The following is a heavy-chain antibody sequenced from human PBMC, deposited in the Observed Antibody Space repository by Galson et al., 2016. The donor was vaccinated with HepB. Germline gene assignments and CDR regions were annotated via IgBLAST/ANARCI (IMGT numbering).Heavy chain of an antibody. J-gene: IGHJ4*02. D-gene: IGHD3-10*01. Sequence: SLRLSCAASGFTVSSNYMSWVRQAPGGGLEWVAAIRGNGSPTYYADSVRGRFSISRDNTKNTLYLQMNSLRAEDTALYYCARGGGHGFFDYWGQGTQVTVAS. CDR2: IRGNGSPT. CDR1: GFTVSSNY. V-gene: IGHV3-23*01. CDR3: ARGGGHGFFDY.